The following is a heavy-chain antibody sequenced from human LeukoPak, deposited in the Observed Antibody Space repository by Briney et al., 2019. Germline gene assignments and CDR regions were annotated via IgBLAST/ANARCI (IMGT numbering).Heavy chain of an antibody. J-gene: IGHJ4*02. CDR3: AKSMVRGPFDY. V-gene: IGHV3-15*01. CDR1: GFTFSNAW. Sequence: GGSLRLSCAASGFTFSNAWMSWVRQAPGKGLEWVGRIKSKTDGGTTDYAAPVKGRFTISRDDSKNTLYVQMNSLRAEDTAVYYCAKSMVRGPFDYWGQGTLVTVSS. CDR2: IKSKTDGGTT. D-gene: IGHD3-10*01.